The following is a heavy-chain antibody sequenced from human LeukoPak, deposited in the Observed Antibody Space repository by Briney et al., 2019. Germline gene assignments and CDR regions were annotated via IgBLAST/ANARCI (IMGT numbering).Heavy chain of an antibody. D-gene: IGHD6-13*01. CDR3: AKEAAAGYYYGMDV. J-gene: IGHJ6*02. V-gene: IGHV3-66*01. Sequence: GGSLRLSCAASGFTVSSNYMSWVRQAPGKGLEWVSVIYSGGSTYYADSVKGRFTISGDNSKNTLYLQMNSLRAKDTAVYYCAKEAAAGYYYGMDVWGQGTTVTVSS. CDR1: GFTVSSNY. CDR2: IYSGGST.